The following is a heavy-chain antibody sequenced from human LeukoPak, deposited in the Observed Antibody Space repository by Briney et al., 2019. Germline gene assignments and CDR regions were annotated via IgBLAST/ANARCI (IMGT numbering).Heavy chain of an antibody. CDR3: ARDRLTAAALDY. CDR2: MNPNSGNT. CDR1: GYTFTSYD. D-gene: IGHD2-2*01. Sequence: GASVKVSCKASGYTFTSYDINWVRQATGRGLEWMGWMNPNSGNTGYAQKFQGRVTMTRNTSISTAYMELSSLRSEDTAVYYCARDRLTAAALDYWGQGTLVTVSS. J-gene: IGHJ4*02. V-gene: IGHV1-8*01.